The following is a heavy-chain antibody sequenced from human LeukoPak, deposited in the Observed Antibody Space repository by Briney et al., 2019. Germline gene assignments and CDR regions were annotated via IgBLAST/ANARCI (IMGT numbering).Heavy chain of an antibody. J-gene: IGHJ4*02. CDR1: GGSISSSSYY. D-gene: IGHD3-22*01. CDR2: IYYSGST. Sequence: SETLSLTCTVSGGSISSSSYYWGWIRQPPGKGPEWIGSIYYSGSTYYNPSLKSRVTISVDTSKNQFSLKLSSVTAADTAVYYCARVAFGYDSSGLNYWGQGTLVTVSS. CDR3: ARVAFGYDSSGLNY. V-gene: IGHV4-39*07.